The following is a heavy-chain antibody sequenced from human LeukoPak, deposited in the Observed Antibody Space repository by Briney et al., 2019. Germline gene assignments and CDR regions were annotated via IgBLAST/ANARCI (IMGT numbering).Heavy chain of an antibody. CDR1: GYTFTDYF. CDR2: INPNSGGT. J-gene: IGHJ4*02. Sequence: ASVKVSCKASGYTFTDYFLHGVRQAPGQGREGMGGINPNSGGTNCAQTFQGRVTMTRDTYISTAYMELSRLTSDDTAVYYCASHLLGGDGDCWGQGTLVTVSS. V-gene: IGHV1-2*02. CDR3: ASHLLGGDGDC. D-gene: IGHD3-16*01.